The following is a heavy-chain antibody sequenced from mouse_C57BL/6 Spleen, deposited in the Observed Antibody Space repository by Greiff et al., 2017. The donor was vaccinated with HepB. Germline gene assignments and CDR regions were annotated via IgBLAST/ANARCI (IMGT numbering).Heavy chain of an antibody. V-gene: IGHV5-16*01. CDR2: INYDGSST. D-gene: IGHD2-5*01. Sequence: EVKLVESEGGLVQPGSSMKLSCTASGFTFSDYYMAWVRQVPEKGLEWVANINYDGSSTYYLDSLKSRFIISRDNAKNILYLQMISLKSEDTDTYYCAREGAYYSNYDYWGQGTLVTVSA. J-gene: IGHJ3*01. CDR3: AREGAYYSNYDY. CDR1: GFTFSDYY.